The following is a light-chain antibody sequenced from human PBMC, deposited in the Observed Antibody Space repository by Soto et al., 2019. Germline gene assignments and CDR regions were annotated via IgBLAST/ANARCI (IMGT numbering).Light chain of an antibody. V-gene: IGKV3-11*01. CDR2: DAS. CDR1: QSISTY. CDR3: QQRSTWPLT. J-gene: IGKJ4*01. Sequence: EIVVTQSPATLSLSPGERATLSCRASQSISTYLAWYQQKPGQAPRLLIYDASNRATGIPARFSGSGSGTDFTLTISSLEPEDFVVYYCQQRSTWPLTFGGGTKVEIK.